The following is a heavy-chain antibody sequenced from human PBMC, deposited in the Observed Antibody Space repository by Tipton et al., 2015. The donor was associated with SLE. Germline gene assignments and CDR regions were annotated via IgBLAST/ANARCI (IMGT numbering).Heavy chain of an antibody. CDR3: AKAHSGGAIAY. Sequence: TLSLTCAVSGGSITSGNWWTWVRQTPGKGLEWIGGINHSGSPNYNPSLKSRVTISVDGSKNQFSLKLDSVTAADTAVYYCAKAHSGGAIAYWGQGTLVTVSS. CDR2: INHSGSP. V-gene: IGHV4-4*02. CDR1: GGSITSGNW. J-gene: IGHJ4*02. D-gene: IGHD2-15*01.